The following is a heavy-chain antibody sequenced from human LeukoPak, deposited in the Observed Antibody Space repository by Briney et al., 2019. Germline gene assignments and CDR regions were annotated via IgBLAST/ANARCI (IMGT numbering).Heavy chain of an antibody. CDR2: ISYDGSNK. CDR3: AKVEITMIVVVPGDY. V-gene: IGHV3-30*18. D-gene: IGHD3-22*01. J-gene: IGHJ4*02. Sequence: GGSLRLSCAASGFTFSSYGMHWVRQAPGKGLEWVAVISYDGSNKYYADSVKGRFTISRDNSKNTLYLQMNSLRAEDTAVYYCAKVEITMIVVVPGDYWGQGTLVTVSS. CDR1: GFTFSSYG.